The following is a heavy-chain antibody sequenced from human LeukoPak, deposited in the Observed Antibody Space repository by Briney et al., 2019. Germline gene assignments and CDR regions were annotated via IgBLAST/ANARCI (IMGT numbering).Heavy chain of an antibody. J-gene: IGHJ4*02. D-gene: IGHD6-13*01. V-gene: IGHV3-23*01. CDR1: GLTFSRNA. Sequence: GGSLRLSCAASGLTFSRNAVTWVRQAPGKGLEWVSAIGGSGGSTYYADSVKGRFTISRDNSKSMLYLQMNSLRAEDTAVYYCARGGRGSSWFDNWGQGTLVTVSS. CDR3: ARGGRGSSWFDN. CDR2: IGGSGGST.